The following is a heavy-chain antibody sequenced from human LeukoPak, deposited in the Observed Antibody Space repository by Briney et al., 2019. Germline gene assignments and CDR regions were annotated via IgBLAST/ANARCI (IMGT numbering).Heavy chain of an antibody. CDR1: GYSISSGYY. D-gene: IGHD3-22*01. V-gene: IGHV4-38-2*01. CDR2: VYHSGST. CDR3: ARHGNYYDTSQSDP. J-gene: IGHJ5*02. Sequence: SETLSLTCAVSGYSISSGYYWGWIRQPPGKGLEWIGSVYHSGSTYYNPSIKSRLTISVDTPKNQFSLKLSSVPAADTAVYYCARHGNYYDTSQSDPWGQGTLVTVSS.